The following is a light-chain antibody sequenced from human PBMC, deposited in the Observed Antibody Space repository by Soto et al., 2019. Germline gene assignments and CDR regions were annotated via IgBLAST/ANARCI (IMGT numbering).Light chain of an antibody. V-gene: IGLV3-21*04. CDR2: YDD. J-gene: IGLJ7*01. Sequence: SYELTQPSSVSVAPGKTATITCGGTNIGSKSVHWYQQKPGQAPLLVIYYDDNRPSGIPGRFSGSNSGNTATLTISTVETGDEADYYCQVWDSNADHPYVFGAGTQLTVL. CDR1: NIGSKS. CDR3: QVWDSNADHPYV.